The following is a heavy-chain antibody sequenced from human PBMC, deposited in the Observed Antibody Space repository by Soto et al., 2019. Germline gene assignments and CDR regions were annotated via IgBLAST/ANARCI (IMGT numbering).Heavy chain of an antibody. CDR1: GYTFTSYG. J-gene: IGHJ6*02. Sequence: QVQLVQSGAEVKKPGASVKVSCKASGYTFTSYGISWVRQAPGQGLEWMGWVSAYNGNTNYAQKLQGRVTMTTDTTTSTASMELRSLRSDDTAVYYCARGYCSSTSCYVYYYYGMDVWGQGTTVTVSS. CDR3: ARGYCSSTSCYVYYYYGMDV. D-gene: IGHD2-2*01. CDR2: VSAYNGNT. V-gene: IGHV1-18*01.